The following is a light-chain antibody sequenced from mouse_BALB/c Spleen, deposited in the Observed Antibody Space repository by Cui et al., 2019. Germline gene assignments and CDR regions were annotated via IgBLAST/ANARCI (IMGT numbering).Light chain of an antibody. J-gene: IGKJ2*01. CDR1: QTIGTW. Sequence: DIQMTQSPASQSPPLGESFPIPCLASQTIGTWLAWYQQKPGISPQLLIYAATSLADGVPSRFSGSGSGTKFSFKISSLKAEDFVSYYCQQLYRTPYTFGGGTKLEIK. CDR2: AAT. CDR3: QQLYRTPYT. V-gene: IGKV12-98*01.